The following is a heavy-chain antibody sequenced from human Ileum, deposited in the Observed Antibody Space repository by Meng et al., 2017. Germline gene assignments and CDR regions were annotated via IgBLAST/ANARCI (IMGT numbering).Heavy chain of an antibody. J-gene: IGHJ4*02. CDR1: SGATNSDSY. CDR3: ARHGGYYQGF. D-gene: IGHD4-23*01. V-gene: IGHV4-4*02. Sequence: QASRPGLVQPSCTLSRTCAVASGATNSDSYWSWVRLPPGKGLEWIGQISHSGSTFYNPSLKSRVTMSVDKSKSQFSLMLTSVTAADTAVYYCARHGGYYQGFWGQGTLVTVSS. CDR2: ISHSGST.